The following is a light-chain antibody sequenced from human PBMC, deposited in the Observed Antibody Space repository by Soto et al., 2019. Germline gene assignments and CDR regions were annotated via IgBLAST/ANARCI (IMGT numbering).Light chain of an antibody. CDR1: SSDVGGYNF. J-gene: IGLJ1*01. Sequence: QSALTQPASVPGSPGQSITISCTGTSSDVGGYNFVSWYQQYPGKAPKLMIYDVSNRPSGVSNRFSGSKSGNTASLTVSGLQAEDEADYYCCSYRSSSTLVFGPGTKLTVL. V-gene: IGLV2-14*01. CDR3: CSYRSSSTLV. CDR2: DVS.